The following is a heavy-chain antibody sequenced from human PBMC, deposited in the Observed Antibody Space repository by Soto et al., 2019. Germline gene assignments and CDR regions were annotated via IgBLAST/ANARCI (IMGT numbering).Heavy chain of an antibody. V-gene: IGHV6-1*01. CDR1: GDSVSSNSAA. D-gene: IGHD2-15*01. CDR3: ARDNKICSGGSCYAIEIDFDY. Sequence: QVQLQQSGPGLVKPSQTLSLTCAISGDSVSSNSAAWNWIRQSPSRGLEWLGRTYYRSKWYNDYAVSVKSQITINPDTSKNQSALQLNSVTPEDTAVYYCARDNKICSGGSCYAIEIDFDYWGQGTLVTVSS. J-gene: IGHJ4*02. CDR2: TYYRSKWYN.